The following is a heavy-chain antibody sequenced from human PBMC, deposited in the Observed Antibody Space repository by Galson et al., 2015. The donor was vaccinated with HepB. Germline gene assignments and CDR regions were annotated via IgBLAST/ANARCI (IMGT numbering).Heavy chain of an antibody. D-gene: IGHD2-2*02. CDR1: GFTFTSYS. J-gene: IGHJ6*02. V-gene: IGHV3-30*04. CDR3: ARAPPNLNTVYYYYFYAMDV. CDR2: ISYDGNNK. Sequence: SLRLSCAASGFTFTSYSMHWVRQAPGKGLEWVAVISYDGNNKYYAHSVRGRFTISRDNSKNTLYLQMDSLRAEDTAVYYCARAPPNLNTVYYYYFYAMDVWGQGTTVTVSS.